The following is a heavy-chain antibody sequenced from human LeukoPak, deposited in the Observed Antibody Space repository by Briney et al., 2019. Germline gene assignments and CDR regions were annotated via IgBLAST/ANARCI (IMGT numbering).Heavy chain of an antibody. V-gene: IGHV4-59*01. D-gene: IGHD5-18*01. CDR2: IYYSGST. J-gene: IGHJ4*02. CDR3: ASAGGYSYGSFDY. Sequence: PSETLSLTCTVSGGSISSYYWSWIWQPPGKGLEWIGYIYYSGSTNYNPSLKSRVAISVDTSNNQFSLKLSSVTAADTAVYYCASAGGYSYGSFDYWGQGTLVTVSS. CDR1: GGSISSYY.